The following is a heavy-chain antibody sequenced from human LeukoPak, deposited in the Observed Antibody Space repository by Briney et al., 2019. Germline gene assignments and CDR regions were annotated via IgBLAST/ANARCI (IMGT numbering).Heavy chain of an antibody. V-gene: IGHV3-21*01. Sequence: GGSLRLSCAASGFTFSTYSMNWVRQAPGKGLEWVSSISSSSSYIYYADSVKGRFTISRDNAKNSLYLQMNSLRAEETAVYHCAREVMVRGEYGFDYWGHGTLVTVSS. CDR2: ISSSSSYI. CDR1: GFTFSTYS. J-gene: IGHJ4*01. CDR3: AREVMVRGEYGFDY. D-gene: IGHD3-10*01.